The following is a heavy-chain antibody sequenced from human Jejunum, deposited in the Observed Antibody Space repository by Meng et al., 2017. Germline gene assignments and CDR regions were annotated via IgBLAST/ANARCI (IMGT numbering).Heavy chain of an antibody. V-gene: IGHV3-66*02. J-gene: IGHJ4*02. CDR1: GFTVSSTF. CDR2: MNSDGNM. CDR3: AGGRFDY. Sequence: GESLKISCAAFGFTVSSTFMSWVRQAPGKGLEWVSKMNSDGNMNYGDSVKGRFTISRDNSKNTMYLQMSSLRAEDTAVYYCAGGRFDYWGQGTLVTVSS.